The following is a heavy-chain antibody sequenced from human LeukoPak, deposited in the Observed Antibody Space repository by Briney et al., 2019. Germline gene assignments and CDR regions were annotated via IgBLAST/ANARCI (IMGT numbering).Heavy chain of an antibody. CDR2: ISHDGGST. V-gene: IGHV3-23*01. CDR1: GFSFSSYA. Sequence: GGSLRLSCAASGFSFSSYAMSWVRPAPGKGLEWVSHISHDGGSTYYADSVKGRFTISRDNSKNTLYLQMSGLKDEDTAIYYCAKVKFYFDNWGQGTLDTVSS. CDR3: AKVKFYFDN. J-gene: IGHJ4*02.